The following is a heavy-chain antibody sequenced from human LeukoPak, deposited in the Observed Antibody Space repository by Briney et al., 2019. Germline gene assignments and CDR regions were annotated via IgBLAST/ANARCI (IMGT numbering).Heavy chain of an antibody. CDR3: ARPGYCSNTTCYSRFDP. D-gene: IGHD2-2*01. CDR1: GGSFSGYY. CDR2: INHSGST. J-gene: IGHJ5*02. Sequence: SETLSLTCAVYGGSFSGYYWTWIRQLPGKGLEWIGEINHSGSTNYNPSLKSRVTISVDTSKKQFSLKLSSVTAADTAVYYCARPGYCSNTTCYSRFDPWGQGTLVTVSS. V-gene: IGHV4-34*01.